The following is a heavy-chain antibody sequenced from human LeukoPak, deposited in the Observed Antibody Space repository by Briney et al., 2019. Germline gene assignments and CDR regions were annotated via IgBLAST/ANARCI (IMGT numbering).Heavy chain of an antibody. Sequence: GGSLRLSCAASRVTFSSYGFHWVRQAPGKGLEWVTSIPYDGANKNYVDSVKGRFTISRDNSKNTLYLLMNSLRVEDTAVYYCAKDSESSYSYVDCWGQGTLVTVSS. V-gene: IGHV3-30*02. J-gene: IGHJ4*02. CDR2: IPYDGANK. CDR1: RVTFSSYG. D-gene: IGHD5-18*01. CDR3: AKDSESSYSYVDC.